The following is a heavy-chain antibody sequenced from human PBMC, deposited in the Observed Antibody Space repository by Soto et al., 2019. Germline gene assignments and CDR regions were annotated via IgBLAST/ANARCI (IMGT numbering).Heavy chain of an antibody. CDR1: GGSISSGGYY. D-gene: IGHD1-1*01. Sequence: SETLSLTCTVSGGSISSGGYYWSWIRQHPGKGLEWIGYIYYSGSTYYNPSLKSRVTISVDTSKNQFSLKLSSVIAADTAVYYCAGHRNWKVDYWGQGTLVTVSS. CDR2: IYYSGST. J-gene: IGHJ4*02. V-gene: IGHV4-31*03. CDR3: AGHRNWKVDY.